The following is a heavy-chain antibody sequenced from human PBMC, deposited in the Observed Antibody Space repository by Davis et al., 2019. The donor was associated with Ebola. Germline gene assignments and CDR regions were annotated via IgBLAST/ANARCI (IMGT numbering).Heavy chain of an antibody. CDR2: INTYSGGT. CDR1: GYTFTGYY. Sequence: ASVKVSCKASGYTFTGYYMHWVRQVPGQGLEWMGWINTYSGGTRYAQKFQGRVTMARDTSINRAYMELSRLRSDDTAVYYCATVGTSVTAFDHWGQGTLVTVSS. CDR3: ATVGTSVTAFDH. D-gene: IGHD4-17*01. J-gene: IGHJ4*02. V-gene: IGHV1-2*02.